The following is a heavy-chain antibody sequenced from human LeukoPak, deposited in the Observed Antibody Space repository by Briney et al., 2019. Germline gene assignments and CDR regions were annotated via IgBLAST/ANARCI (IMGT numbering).Heavy chain of an antibody. CDR1: GFAFSSYG. Sequence: GGSLRLSCAASGFAFSSYGMNWVRQAPGKGLEWVSYISSSSSTIYYADSVKGRFTISRDNAKNSLFLQMNSLRAEDTAVYYCARPKTQLLWFGELDDWGQGTLVTVSS. V-gene: IGHV3-48*04. CDR2: ISSSSSTI. CDR3: ARPKTQLLWFGELDD. D-gene: IGHD3-10*01. J-gene: IGHJ4*02.